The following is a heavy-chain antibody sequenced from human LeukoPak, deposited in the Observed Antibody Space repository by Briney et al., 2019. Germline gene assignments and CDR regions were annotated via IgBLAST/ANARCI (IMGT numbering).Heavy chain of an antibody. J-gene: IGHJ3*02. Sequence: ASVKVSCKASGYTFTSYGISWVRQAPGQGLEWMGWISAYNGNTNYAQKFQGRVTMTRDTSTSTVYMELSSLRSEDTAVYYCVPTKLQTDAFDIWGQGTMVTVSS. CDR2: ISAYNGNT. CDR1: GYTFTSYG. V-gene: IGHV1-18*01. D-gene: IGHD5-24*01. CDR3: VPTKLQTDAFDI.